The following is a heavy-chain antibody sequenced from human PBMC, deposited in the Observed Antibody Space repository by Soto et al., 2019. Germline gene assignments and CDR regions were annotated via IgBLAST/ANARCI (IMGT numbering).Heavy chain of an antibody. V-gene: IGHV4-34*01. D-gene: IGHD6-19*01. J-gene: IGHJ5*02. CDR2: INHSGST. CDR1: GGSFSGYY. Sequence: QVQLQQWGAGLLKPSETLSLTCAVYGGSFSGYYWSWIRQPPGQGLEWIGEINHSGSTNYNPSLKSRVIISVDTSKYQFSLTLSSVTAADTAVYYCARGYSSGWYHPYNWFDPWGQGTLVTVSS. CDR3: ARGYSSGWYHPYNWFDP.